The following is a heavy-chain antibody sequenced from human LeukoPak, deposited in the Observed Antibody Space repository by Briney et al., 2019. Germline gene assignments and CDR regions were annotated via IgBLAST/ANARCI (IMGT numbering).Heavy chain of an antibody. V-gene: IGHV3-7*01. CDR2: IKQDGSEK. CDR1: GFTFSSYW. Sequence: PGGSLRLSCAASGFTFSSYWMSWVRQAPGKGLEWVANIKQDGSEKYYVDSVKGRFTISRDNAKNLLYLQMNSLRAEDTAVYYCARGRKGATISAQTTILGYWGQGTLVTVSS. D-gene: IGHD5-12*01. CDR3: ARGRKGATISAQTTILGY. J-gene: IGHJ4*02.